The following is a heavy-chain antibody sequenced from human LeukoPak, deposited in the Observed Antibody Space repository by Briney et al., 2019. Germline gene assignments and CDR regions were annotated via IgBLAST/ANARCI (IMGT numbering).Heavy chain of an antibody. Sequence: GGSLRLSCTASGFTLGDYAMRWVREAPGKGLEWVGFIRSKVYGGPTEYAASVKGRFTISRDDSKSIAYLQMNSVKTKDTSVYYCTRHRFSGGSCHNYWGQGTLVTVSS. CDR2: IRSKVYGGPT. J-gene: IGHJ4*02. V-gene: IGHV3-49*04. CDR3: TRHRFSGGSCHNY. CDR1: GFTLGDYA. D-gene: IGHD2-15*01.